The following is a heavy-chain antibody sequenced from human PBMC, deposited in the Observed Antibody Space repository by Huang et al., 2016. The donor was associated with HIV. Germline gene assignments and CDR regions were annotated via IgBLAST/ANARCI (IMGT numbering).Heavy chain of an antibody. CDR2: SSGSGGKT. J-gene: IGHJ5*02. V-gene: IGHV3-23*01. D-gene: IGHD5-12*01. Sequence: EMQLLESGGGLVQPGGSLRLSCAASAFTFRSYAMTWVRQAPGKGLWWVSASSGSGGKTYDADSVKGRFTISRDNSKNTLYLQVNSLRAEDTAVYYCAKVASGYDFSARGSDWFDPWGREPWSASPQ. CDR1: AFTFRSYA. CDR3: AKVASGYDFSARGSDWFDP.